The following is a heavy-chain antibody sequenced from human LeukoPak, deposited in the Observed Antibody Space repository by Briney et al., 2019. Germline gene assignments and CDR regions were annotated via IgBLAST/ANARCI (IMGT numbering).Heavy chain of an antibody. CDR1: GGSFSDHS. Sequence: SETLSLTCAVYGGSFSDHSWIWIRQPPGKGLEWIGEINHGGSITYNPSLKSRVTISVDTSKNQFSLKLRSVTAADTAVYYCARGGRGVPTARRFKFGDCFDPWGPGTLVTASS. V-gene: IGHV4-34*01. CDR2: INHGGSI. J-gene: IGHJ5*02. D-gene: IGHD2-2*01. CDR3: ARGGRGVPTARRFKFGDCFDP.